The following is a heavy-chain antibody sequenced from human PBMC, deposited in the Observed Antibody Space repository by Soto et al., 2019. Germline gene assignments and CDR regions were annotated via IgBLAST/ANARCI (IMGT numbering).Heavy chain of an antibody. CDR3: AKDPTPCSGGSCYSVYYYGMDV. D-gene: IGHD2-15*01. J-gene: IGHJ6*02. CDR1: GFTFSDYG. V-gene: IGHV3-23*01. Sequence: EVQLLESGGGLEQPGGSLRLSCAASGFTFSDYGMSWVRQAPGKGLEWVSAISGSGSTFYADSVKGRFTISRDNSKNTLYLQMNSLRAEDTAVYYCAKDPTPCSGGSCYSVYYYGMDVWGQGTTVTVSS. CDR2: ISGSGST.